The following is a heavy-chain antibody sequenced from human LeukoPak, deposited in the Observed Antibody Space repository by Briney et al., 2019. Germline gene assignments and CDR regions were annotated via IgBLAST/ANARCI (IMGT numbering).Heavy chain of an antibody. CDR2: ISYDGSNK. Sequence: GGSLRLSCAASGFTFSSYGMHWVRQAPGKGLEWVAVISYDGSNKYYADSVKGRFTISRDNSKNTLYLQMNSLRAEDTAVYYCAKDLRYYDSGGYYYWGQGTLVTVSS. V-gene: IGHV3-30*18. CDR1: GFTFSSYG. J-gene: IGHJ4*02. CDR3: AKDLRYYDSGGYYY. D-gene: IGHD3-22*01.